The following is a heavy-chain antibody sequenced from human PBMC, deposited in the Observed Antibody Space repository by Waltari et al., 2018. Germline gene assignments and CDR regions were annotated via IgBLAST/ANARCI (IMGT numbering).Heavy chain of an antibody. D-gene: IGHD5-12*01. V-gene: IGHV3-7*03. CDR1: GFTFSSYW. J-gene: IGHJ3*02. CDR2: IKQDGSEK. CDR3: ARDGRGVATLGDAFDI. Sequence: EVQLVESGGGLVQPGGSLRLSCAASGFTFSSYWMSWVRQAPGKGLEWVANIKQDGSEKYYVDSVKGRFTISRDNAKNSLYLQMNSLRAEDTAVYYCARDGRGVATLGDAFDIWGQGTMVTVSS.